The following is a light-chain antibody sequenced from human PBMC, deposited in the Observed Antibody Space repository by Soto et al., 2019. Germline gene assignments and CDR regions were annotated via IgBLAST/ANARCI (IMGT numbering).Light chain of an antibody. V-gene: IGLV1-51*01. J-gene: IGLJ1*01. Sequence: QSVLTQPPSVSAAPGQKVTISCSGSSSNIGNNYVSWYQQLPGTAPKLLIYDNNKRPSGIPDRFSGSKSGTSATLGITGLQTGDEADYYCGTWDSSLSAGPYVFGTGTKATVL. CDR2: DNN. CDR1: SSNIGNNY. CDR3: GTWDSSLSAGPYV.